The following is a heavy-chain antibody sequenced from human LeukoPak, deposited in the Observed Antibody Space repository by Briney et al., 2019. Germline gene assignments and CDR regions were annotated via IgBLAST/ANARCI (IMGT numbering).Heavy chain of an antibody. V-gene: IGHV3-23*01. CDR1: GLTFSSYA. J-gene: IGHJ4*02. CDR3: AKRTIAFDY. D-gene: IGHD1/OR15-1a*01. CDR2: ISGNGAST. Sequence: PGGSLRLSCAASGLTFSSYAMSWVRQGPGRGLEWVSAISGNGASTYYADSVKGRFTISRDISKNTLYLQMNSLRAEDTAVYYCAKRTIAFDYWGQGTLVTVSS.